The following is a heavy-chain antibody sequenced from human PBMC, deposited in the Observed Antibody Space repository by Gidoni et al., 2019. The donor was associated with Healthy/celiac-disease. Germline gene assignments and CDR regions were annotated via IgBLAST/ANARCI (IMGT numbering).Heavy chain of an antibody. J-gene: IGHJ4*02. CDR2: IYYSGST. CDR1: GGSISSYY. Sequence: QVQLQESGPGLVKPSETLSLTCTVSGGSISSYYWSWIRQPPGKGLEWIGYIYYSGSTNYNPSLKSRVTISVDTSKNQFSLKLSSVTAADTAVYYCAREMANSSAVDYWGQGTLVTVSS. CDR3: AREMANSSAVDY. D-gene: IGHD2-2*01. V-gene: IGHV4-59*01.